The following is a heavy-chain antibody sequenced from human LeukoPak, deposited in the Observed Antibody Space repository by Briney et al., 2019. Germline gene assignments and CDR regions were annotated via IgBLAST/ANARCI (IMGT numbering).Heavy chain of an antibody. CDR2: IYYSGNT. D-gene: IGHD3-9*01. V-gene: IGHV4-61*01. J-gene: IGHJ4*02. CDR3: ARGGDILTGYCFDY. Sequence: PSESLPLTCTVSGGSVSSGTYYWSWIRQPPGKGLEWIGYIYYSGNTEYNPSLKSRVTILLDTSKNQFSLKLSSVTAADTAVYYCARGGDILTGYCFDYWGQGTLVSVSS. CDR1: GGSVSSGTYY.